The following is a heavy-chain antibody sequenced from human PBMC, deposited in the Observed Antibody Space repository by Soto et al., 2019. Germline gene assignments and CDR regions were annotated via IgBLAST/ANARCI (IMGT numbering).Heavy chain of an antibody. CDR1: GFTFSSYA. Sequence: GGSLRLSCAASGFTFSSYAMSWVRQAPGKGLEWVSAISGSGGSTYYADSVKGRFTISRDNSKTTLYLQMNSLGAEDTAVYYCAKADRSGSYKPLDYWGQGTLVTVSS. CDR3: AKADRSGSYKPLDY. D-gene: IGHD3-10*01. J-gene: IGHJ4*02. CDR2: ISGSGGST. V-gene: IGHV3-23*01.